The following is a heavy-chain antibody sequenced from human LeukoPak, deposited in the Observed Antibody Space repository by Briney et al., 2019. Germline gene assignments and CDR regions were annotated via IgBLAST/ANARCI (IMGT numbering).Heavy chain of an antibody. V-gene: IGHV3-23*01. CDR1: GLSFSSFA. D-gene: IGHD4-23*01. CDR2: ISGSGGST. J-gene: IGHJ4*02. CDR3: AKDQASFVVTPCDY. Sequence: TGGSLRLSCAASGLSFSSFAMSWVRQAPGKGLEWVSAISGSGGSTYYADSVKGRFTISRDNSKNTLYLQMNSLRAEDTAVYYCAKDQASFVVTPCDYWGQGTLVTVSS.